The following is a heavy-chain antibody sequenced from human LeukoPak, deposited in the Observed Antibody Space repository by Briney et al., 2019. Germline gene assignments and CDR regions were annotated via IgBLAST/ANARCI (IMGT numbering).Heavy chain of an antibody. D-gene: IGHD2-2*01. CDR1: GFTFIGYW. Sequence: GGSLRLSCAASGFTFIGYWRSGFGRAPGRGRKGGANIKQEGSEKYYVDSVKGRFTISRDNAKNSLYLQMNSLRAEDTAVYYCARDGVGGQLLFGYWGQGTLVTVSS. V-gene: IGHV3-7*01. J-gene: IGHJ4*02. CDR3: ARDGVGGQLLFGY. CDR2: IKQEGSEK.